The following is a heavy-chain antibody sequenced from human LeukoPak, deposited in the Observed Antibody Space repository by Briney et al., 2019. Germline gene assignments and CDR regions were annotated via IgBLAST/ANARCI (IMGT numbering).Heavy chain of an antibody. J-gene: IGHJ4*02. CDR3: AREGPRGNSQFDY. Sequence: GGSLRLSCAASGFTFSSYWMSWVRQAPGKGLEWVALIWYDGSNKYYTDSVKGRLTISRDNSKNTLYLQMNSLRAEDTAIYYCAREGPRGNSQFDYWGQGTLVTVSS. CDR1: GFTFSSYW. CDR2: IWYDGSNK. D-gene: IGHD2/OR15-2a*01. V-gene: IGHV3-33*08.